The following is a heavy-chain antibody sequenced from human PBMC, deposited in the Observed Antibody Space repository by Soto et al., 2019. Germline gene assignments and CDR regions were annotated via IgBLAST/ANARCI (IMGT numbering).Heavy chain of an antibody. V-gene: IGHV1-58*02. CDR2: FVVGSSNT. J-gene: IGHJ1*01. CDR3: AARSNPNENLQH. CDR1: GFTFSASA. Sequence: QMQLVQPGPEVKKPGTPVKVSCKASGFTFSASAIQWVRQARGQLLEWIGWFVVGSSNTNNPQQFHESVTVTRDMSTSTAYMGLISLRSEDTAAYYCAARSNPNENLQHCGHGTLVTVST.